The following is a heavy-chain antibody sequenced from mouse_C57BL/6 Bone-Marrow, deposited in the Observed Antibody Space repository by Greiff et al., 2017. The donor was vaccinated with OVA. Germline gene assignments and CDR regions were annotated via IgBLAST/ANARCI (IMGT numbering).Heavy chain of an antibody. J-gene: IGHJ4*01. V-gene: IGHV1-69*01. CDR2: IDPSDSYT. CDR3: ARSEYSKRAMDC. Sequence: QVQLQQPGAELVMPGASVKLSCKASGYTFTSYWMHWVKQRPGQGLEWIGEIDPSDSYTNYNQKFKGKSTLTVDKSSSTAYMQLSSLTSEDSAVYYCARSEYSKRAMDCWGQGTSVTGSS. CDR1: GYTFTSYW. D-gene: IGHD2-5*01.